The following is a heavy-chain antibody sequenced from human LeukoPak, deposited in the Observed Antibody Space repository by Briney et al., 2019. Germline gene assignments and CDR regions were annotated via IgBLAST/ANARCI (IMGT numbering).Heavy chain of an antibody. CDR3: ARDGPSITMVRGVIHGMDV. Sequence: GSSVKVSCKASGGTFSSYTISWVRQAPGQGLEWMGRIIPILGIANYAQKFQGRVTITADKSTSTAYMELSSLRSEDTAAYYCARDGPSITMVRGVIHGMDVWGQGTTVTVSS. J-gene: IGHJ6*02. D-gene: IGHD3-10*01. CDR2: IIPILGIA. V-gene: IGHV1-69*04. CDR1: GGTFSSYT.